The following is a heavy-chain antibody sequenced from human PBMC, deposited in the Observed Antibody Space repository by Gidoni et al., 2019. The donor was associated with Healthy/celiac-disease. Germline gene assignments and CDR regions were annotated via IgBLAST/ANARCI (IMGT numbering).Heavy chain of an antibody. CDR3: AREGYSSSWYRTYYGMDV. D-gene: IGHD6-13*01. CDR2: INPSGGST. CDR1: GYTFPSYS. J-gene: IGHJ6*02. V-gene: IGHV1-46*01. Sequence: QVQLVQSGAAVKKPGASVPVSSKASGYTFPSYSMHWVRQAPGHGLEWMGIINPSGGSTSYAQKVQGRVTMTRDTSTSTVYMELSSLRSEDTAVYYCAREGYSSSWYRTYYGMDVWGQGTTVTVSS.